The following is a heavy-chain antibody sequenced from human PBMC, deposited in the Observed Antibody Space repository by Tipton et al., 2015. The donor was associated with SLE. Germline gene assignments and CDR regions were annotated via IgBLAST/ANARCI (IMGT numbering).Heavy chain of an antibody. Sequence: TLSLTCTVSGYSISSGYYWGWIRQPAGKGLEWIGYIYTSGSTNYNPSLKSRVTISVDTSKNQFSLKLSSVTAADTAVYYCARAGYCSGGSCYHDAFDIWGQGTMVTVSS. CDR2: IYTSGST. CDR1: GYSISSGYY. V-gene: IGHV4-61*09. CDR3: ARAGYCSGGSCYHDAFDI. D-gene: IGHD2-15*01. J-gene: IGHJ3*02.